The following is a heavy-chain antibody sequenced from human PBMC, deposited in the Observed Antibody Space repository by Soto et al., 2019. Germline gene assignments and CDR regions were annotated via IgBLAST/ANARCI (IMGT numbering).Heavy chain of an antibody. J-gene: IGHJ4*02. CDR2: IKQDGSEK. CDR1: GFTFSSYW. CDR3: AREGITIFGVAQGEDPHHYFAY. D-gene: IGHD3-3*01. V-gene: IGHV3-7*01. Sequence: EVQLVESGGGLVQPGGSLRLSCAASGFTFSSYWMSWVRQAPGKGLEWVANIKQDGSEKYYVDSVKGRFTISRDNAKNSLYLQMNSLEAEDPAVYYCAREGITIFGVAQGEDPHHYFAYWGQGTLVTVSS.